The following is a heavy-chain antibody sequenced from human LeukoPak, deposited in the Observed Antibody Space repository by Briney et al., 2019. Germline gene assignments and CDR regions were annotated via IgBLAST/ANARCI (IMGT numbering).Heavy chain of an antibody. V-gene: IGHV3-23*01. CDR1: XSYA. J-gene: IGHJ4*02. D-gene: IGHD3-16*02. CDR2: ISGHSDST. CDR3: AGYVWGTYRYTNY. Sequence: XSYAMSWVRQAPGQGPEWVSGISGHSDSTYHADSVKGRFTISRDNSKNTLYLQMNSLRAEDTAVYYCAGYVWGTYRYTNYWGQGTLVTVSS.